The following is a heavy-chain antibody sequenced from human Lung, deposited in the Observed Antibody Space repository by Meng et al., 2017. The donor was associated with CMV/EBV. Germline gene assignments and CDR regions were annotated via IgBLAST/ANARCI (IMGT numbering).Heavy chain of an antibody. Sequence: ASVXVSCKTSGYTFTDYYVHWVRQAPGQGLEWMGIINPNCGTTRYAQKFQGRVTITADKSTSTAYMELSSLRSEDTAVYYCARAYYYGSGGMDVWGPGNTVHVSS. D-gene: IGHD3-10*01. CDR1: GYTFTDYY. CDR2: INPNCGTT. V-gene: IGHV1-46*01. CDR3: ARAYYYGSGGMDV. J-gene: IGHJ6*02.